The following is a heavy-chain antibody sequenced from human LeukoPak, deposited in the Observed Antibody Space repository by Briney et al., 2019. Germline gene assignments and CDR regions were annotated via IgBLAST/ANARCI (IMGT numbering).Heavy chain of an antibody. CDR1: GFTFISYG. CDR3: AKASALWFGELLIGNWFDP. J-gene: IGHJ5*02. V-gene: IGHV3-30*18. D-gene: IGHD3-10*01. CDR2: ISYDGRNK. Sequence: GRSMRLACAAYGFTFISYGMHWVRQAPGKGLEWVAVISYDGRNKYYADSVKGRFTISRDNSKNTLYLQMNSLRAEDTAVYYCAKASALWFGELLIGNWFDPWGQGTLVTVSS.